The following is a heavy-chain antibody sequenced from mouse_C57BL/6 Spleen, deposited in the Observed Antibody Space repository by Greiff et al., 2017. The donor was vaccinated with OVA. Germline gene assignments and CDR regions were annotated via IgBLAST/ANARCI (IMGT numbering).Heavy chain of an antibody. Sequence: QVHVKQPGTELVKPGASVKLSCKASGYTFTSYWMHWVKQRPGQGLEWIGNINPSNGGTNYNEKFKSKATLTVDTSSSTAYMQLSSLTSEDSAVYYCARGGYYGSGIFDYWGQGTTLTVSS. D-gene: IGHD1-1*01. CDR2: INPSNGGT. CDR3: ARGGYYGSGIFDY. V-gene: IGHV1-53*01. CDR1: GYTFTSYW. J-gene: IGHJ2*01.